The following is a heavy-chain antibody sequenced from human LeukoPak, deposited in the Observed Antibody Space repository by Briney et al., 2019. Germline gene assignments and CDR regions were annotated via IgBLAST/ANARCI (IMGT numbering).Heavy chain of an antibody. CDR2: ISGSGRST. V-gene: IGHV3-23*01. CDR3: AKSTGSGILFPNDS. J-gene: IGHJ5*01. D-gene: IGHD3-10*01. Sequence: GWSLTLSCAASGFTFSSYGMSWVRQGPGKGLEWVSFISGSGRSTNYADSGKGRFTISKDTSKNTVYLQMSSLRADDTAVYYCAKSTGSGILFPNDSWGRGTQVAVSS. CDR1: GFTFSSYG.